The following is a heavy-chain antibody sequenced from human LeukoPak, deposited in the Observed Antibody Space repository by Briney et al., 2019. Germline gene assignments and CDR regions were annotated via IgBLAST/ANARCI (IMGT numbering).Heavy chain of an antibody. Sequence: SVKVSCKASGGTFSSYAISWVRQAPGQGLEWMGGIIPIFGTANYAQKFQGRVTITTDESTSTAYMELSSLRSEDTAVYYCARSSGLGYCSSTSCPPGPYWGQGTLVTVSS. J-gene: IGHJ4*02. CDR3: ARSSGLGYCSSTSCPPGPY. CDR1: GGTFSSYA. D-gene: IGHD2-2*01. V-gene: IGHV1-69*05. CDR2: IIPIFGTA.